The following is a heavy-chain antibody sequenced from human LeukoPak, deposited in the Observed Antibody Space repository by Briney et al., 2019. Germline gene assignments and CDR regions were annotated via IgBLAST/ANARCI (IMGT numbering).Heavy chain of an antibody. V-gene: IGHV4-39*07. Sequence: EALSLTCTVSGGSFSSRSYYWGWMRQPPGKGLEWIGSISYRGNNYHNPSVKSRVIMSVDTSKNQFSLALRSVTAADTAVYYCARSILRYYYNTSGYYPYYFDYWGQGMLVTVSS. D-gene: IGHD3-22*01. CDR2: ISYRGNN. CDR1: GGSFSSRSYY. CDR3: ARSILRYYYNTSGYYPYYFDY. J-gene: IGHJ4*02.